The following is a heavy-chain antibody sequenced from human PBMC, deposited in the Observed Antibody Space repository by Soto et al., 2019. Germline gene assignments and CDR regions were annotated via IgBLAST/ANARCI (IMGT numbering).Heavy chain of an antibody. V-gene: IGHV4-34*01. CDR1: GGSFSGYY. CDR3: ARVGGNIVATVDI. CDR2: INHSGST. D-gene: IGHD5-12*01. J-gene: IGHJ3*02. Sequence: SETVSLTCAVYGGSFSGYYWSWIRQPPGKGLEWIGEINHSGSTNYNPSLKSRVTISVDTSKNQFSLKLSSVTAADTAVYYCARVGGNIVATVDIWGQGTMVTVSS.